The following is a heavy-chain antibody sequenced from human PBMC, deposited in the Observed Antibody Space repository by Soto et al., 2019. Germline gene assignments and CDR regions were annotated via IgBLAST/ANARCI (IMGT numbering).Heavy chain of an antibody. D-gene: IGHD2-8*01. Sequence: QVQLVQSGAEVKKPGSSVKVSCKASGGTFSSYAISWVRQAPGQGLEWMGGIIPIFGTANYAQKFRGRVTITADESTSTAYMELSSLRSEDTAVYYCARAFTYCTNGVCSTNWYFDLWGRGTLVTVSS. V-gene: IGHV1-69*01. CDR3: ARAFTYCTNGVCSTNWYFDL. CDR2: IIPIFGTA. J-gene: IGHJ2*01. CDR1: GGTFSSYA.